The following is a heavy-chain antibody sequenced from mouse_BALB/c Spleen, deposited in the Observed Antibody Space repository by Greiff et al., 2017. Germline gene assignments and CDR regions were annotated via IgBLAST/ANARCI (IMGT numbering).Heavy chain of an antibody. D-gene: IGHD1-1*01. CDR3: ARQGGSSTFAY. V-gene: IGHV5-12-2*01. CDR2: ISNGGGST. Sequence: EVQRVESGGGLVQPGGSLKLSCAASGFTFSSYTMSWVRQTPEKRLEWVAYISNGGGSTYYPDTVKGRFTISRDNAKNTLYLQMSSLKSEDTAMYYCARQGGSSTFAYWGQGTLVTVSA. CDR1: GFTFSSYT. J-gene: IGHJ3*01.